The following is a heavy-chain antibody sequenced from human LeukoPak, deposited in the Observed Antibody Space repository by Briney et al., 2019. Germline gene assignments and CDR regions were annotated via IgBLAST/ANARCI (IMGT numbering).Heavy chain of an antibody. CDR2: ISSDGRNK. J-gene: IGHJ4*02. Sequence: PGGSLRLSCSASGFTFTSFSRHWVRLAPGKGLEWVAFISSDGRNKFSADSVRARFTISRDNSNNMLYLQMNSLRTEDTAVYYCARDRKYYFDYWGQGTLVTVSS. CDR3: ARDRKYYFDY. CDR1: GFTFTSFS. V-gene: IGHV3-30*04.